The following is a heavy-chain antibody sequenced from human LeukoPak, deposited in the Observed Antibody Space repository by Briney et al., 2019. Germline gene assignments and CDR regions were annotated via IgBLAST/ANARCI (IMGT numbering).Heavy chain of an antibody. CDR2: IYYSGST. Sequence: SETLSLTCTVSGGSISSSSYYWGWIPQPPGKGLVWIGSIYYSGSTYYNPSLKSRVTISVDTSKNQFSLKLSSVTAADTAVYYCARHEYSSGWYYFDYWGQGTLVTVSS. CDR1: GGSISSSSYY. D-gene: IGHD6-19*01. CDR3: ARHEYSSGWYYFDY. V-gene: IGHV4-39*01. J-gene: IGHJ4*02.